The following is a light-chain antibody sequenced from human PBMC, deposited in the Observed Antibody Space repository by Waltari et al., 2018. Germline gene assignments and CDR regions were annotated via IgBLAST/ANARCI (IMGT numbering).Light chain of an antibody. CDR3: SSYTTSITLV. Sequence: QSALTQPASVSGSPGQSITLSCAGTSSDVGGYDSVSWYQQHPGKAPKLMIYDVSNRPSGVSSRFSGSKSGNTASLTISGLQAEDEANYYCSSYTTSITLVFGGGTKLTVL. CDR2: DVS. J-gene: IGLJ2*01. V-gene: IGLV2-14*03. CDR1: SSDVGGYDS.